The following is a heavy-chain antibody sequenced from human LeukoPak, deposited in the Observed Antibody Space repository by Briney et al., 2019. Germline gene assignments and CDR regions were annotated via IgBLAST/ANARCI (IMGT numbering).Heavy chain of an antibody. CDR2: IWFDGSNQ. CDR1: GFIFTSHG. J-gene: IGHJ4*02. Sequence: GGSLRLSCAASGFIFTSHGMHWVRQAPGKGLEWVAVIWFDGSNQFYADSVRGRFTISRDNSKNTLYLQMNSLRAEDTAVYYCARGPYSSSWYYFEYWGQGTLVTVSS. CDR3: ARGPYSSSWYYFEY. V-gene: IGHV3-33*01. D-gene: IGHD6-13*01.